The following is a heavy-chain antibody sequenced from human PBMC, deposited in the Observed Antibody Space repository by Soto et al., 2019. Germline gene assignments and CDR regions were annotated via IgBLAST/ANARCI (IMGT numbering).Heavy chain of an antibody. CDR2: ISSSGSTI. J-gene: IGHJ4*02. D-gene: IGHD1-26*01. CDR3: AREYGGVADY. V-gene: IGHV3-11*01. CDR1: GFTFRDYY. Sequence: QVQLVESGGGLVKPGGSLRLSCAASGFTFRDYYMSWIRQAPGKGLEWLSYISSSGSTIFSADSVKGRFFISRDNAKKSLCLQMNSLRADDTAVYYCAREYGGVADYWGQGTLVTVSS.